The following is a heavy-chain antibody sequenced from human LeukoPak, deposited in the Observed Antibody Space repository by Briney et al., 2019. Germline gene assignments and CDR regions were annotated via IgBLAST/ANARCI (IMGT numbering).Heavy chain of an antibody. J-gene: IGHJ3*01. D-gene: IGHD5-24*01. CDR2: ISGSGSST. CDR1: GFTFSTYA. CDR3: AKEMATIRDFDF. V-gene: IGHV3-23*01. Sequence: GGSLRLSCAASGFTFSTYAMSWVRRAPGKGLEWVSVISGSGSSTYYADSVKGRFTISRDNSKNTLYLQMNSLRAEDTAVYYCAKEMATIRDFDFWGQGTMVTVSS.